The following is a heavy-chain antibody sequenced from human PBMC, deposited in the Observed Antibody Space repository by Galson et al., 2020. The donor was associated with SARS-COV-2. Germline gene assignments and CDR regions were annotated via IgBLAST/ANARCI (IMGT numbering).Heavy chain of an antibody. J-gene: IGHJ6*02. CDR1: GYTFTSYG. Sequence: ASVKVSCKASGYTFTSYGISWVRQAPGQGLEWMGWISAYNGNTNYAQKLQGRVTMTTDTSTSTAYMELRSLRSDDTAVYYCARDGRGGIAVAYYYYYGMDVWGQGTTVTVSS. V-gene: IGHV1-18*01. D-gene: IGHD6-19*01. CDR2: ISAYNGNT. CDR3: ARDGRGGIAVAYYYYYGMDV.